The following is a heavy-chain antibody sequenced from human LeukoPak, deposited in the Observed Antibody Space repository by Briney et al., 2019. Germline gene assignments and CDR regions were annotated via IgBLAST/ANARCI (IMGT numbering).Heavy chain of an antibody. CDR1: GFTFSSSW. Sequence: GGSLRLSCAASGFTFSSSWMHWVRQAPGKGLVWVSRIATDGSSTSYADSVKGRFTISRDNAKNSLYLQMNSLRAEDTAVYYCARTHIVVVPAAMGAFDIWGQGTMVTVSS. CDR2: IATDGSST. CDR3: ARTHIVVVPAAMGAFDI. J-gene: IGHJ3*02. D-gene: IGHD2-2*01. V-gene: IGHV3-74*01.